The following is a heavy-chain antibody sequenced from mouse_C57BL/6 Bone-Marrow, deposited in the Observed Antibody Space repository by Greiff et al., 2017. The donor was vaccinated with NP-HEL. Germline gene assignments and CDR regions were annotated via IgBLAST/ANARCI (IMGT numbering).Heavy chain of an antibody. D-gene: IGHD1-1*01. V-gene: IGHV1-15*01. CDR1: GYTFTDYE. CDR2: IDPETGGN. J-gene: IGHJ2*01. CDR3: TRWNYQGY. Sequence: VQLQQSGAELVRPGASVTLSCKASGYTFTDYEMHWVKQTPVHGLEWIGAIDPETGGNAYNQKFKGKAILTADKSSSPAYMALRSLTSEDSAVYYCTRWNYQGYWGQGTTLTVSS.